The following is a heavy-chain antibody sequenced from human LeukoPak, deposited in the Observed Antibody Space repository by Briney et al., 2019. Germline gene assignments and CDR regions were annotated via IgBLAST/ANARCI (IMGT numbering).Heavy chain of an antibody. V-gene: IGHV3-74*01. J-gene: IGHJ4*02. CDR3: AKFRGSYRYSDY. Sequence: GGSLRLSCAASGITFSSYWMHWVRQAPGKGLVWVSRINTDGSSTIYADSVNGRFTISRDNAKDTLYLQMNSLRAEDTAVYYCAKFRGSYRYSDYWGQGTLVTVSS. CDR2: INTDGSST. D-gene: IGHD3-16*02. CDR1: GITFSSYW.